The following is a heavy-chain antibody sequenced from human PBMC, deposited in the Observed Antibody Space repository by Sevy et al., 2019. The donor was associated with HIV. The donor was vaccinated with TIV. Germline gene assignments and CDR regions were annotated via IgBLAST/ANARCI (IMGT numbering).Heavy chain of an antibody. CDR2: ISAYNGNT. Sequence: ASVKVSCKASGYTFTSYGISWVRQAPGQGLEWMGWISAYNGNTNYAQKLQGRVTMTTDTSTSTAYMERRGLRSDETAVYYCARSHYDFWSGWTDLLNYYYYMDVWGKGTTVTVSS. CDR3: ARSHYDFWSGWTDLLNYYYYMDV. CDR1: GYTFTSYG. D-gene: IGHD3-3*01. J-gene: IGHJ6*03. V-gene: IGHV1-18*04.